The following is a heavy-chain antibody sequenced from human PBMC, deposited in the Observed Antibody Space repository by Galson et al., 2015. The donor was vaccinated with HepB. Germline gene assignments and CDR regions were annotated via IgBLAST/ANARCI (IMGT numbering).Heavy chain of an antibody. CDR1: GGSINIGRHY. Sequence: SETLSLTCTVSGGSINIGRHYWSWIRQPAGKGLEWIGYIYYTATTKYNPSLKSRVTISLQTSKNQTSLRLTSVTAADTAVYYCARSGYGSRRNAFDVWGHGTMVTVSS. CDR3: ARSGYGSRRNAFDV. CDR2: IYYTATT. D-gene: IGHD3-10*01. V-gene: IGHV4-61*10. J-gene: IGHJ3*01.